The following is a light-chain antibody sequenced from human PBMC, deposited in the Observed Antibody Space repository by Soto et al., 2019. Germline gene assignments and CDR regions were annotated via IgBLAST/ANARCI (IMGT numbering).Light chain of an antibody. CDR3: QQRSNWTLT. J-gene: IGKJ5*01. CDR1: QSISDY. CDR2: DAS. Sequence: DIVLTQSPATLSLSPGDRATLSCRASQSISDYLAWYQQKPGQAPRLLIYDASNRATGIPARFGGSGSGTDFTLTIRSLEPEDFAVYYCQQRSNWTLTFGQGTLLEIK. V-gene: IGKV3-11*01.